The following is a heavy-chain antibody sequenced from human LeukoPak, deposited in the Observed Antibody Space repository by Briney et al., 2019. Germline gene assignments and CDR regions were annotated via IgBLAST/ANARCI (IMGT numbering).Heavy chain of an antibody. CDR3: ARTHCSSTSCYKHPFDY. J-gene: IGHJ4*02. CDR1: GYTFTGYY. Sequence: GASVKVSCKASGYTFTGYYMHWVRQAPGQGLEWMGWINPNSGGTNYAQKFQGRVTMTRDTSISTAYMELSRLRSDDTAVYYCARTHCSSTSCYKHPFDYWGQGTLVTVSS. CDR2: INPNSGGT. D-gene: IGHD2-2*02. V-gene: IGHV1-2*02.